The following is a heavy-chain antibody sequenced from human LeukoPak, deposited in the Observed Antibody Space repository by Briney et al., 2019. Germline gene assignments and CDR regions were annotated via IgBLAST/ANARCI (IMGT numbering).Heavy chain of an antibody. CDR2: IGGGGENT. CDR3: AKVLTGSQDY. D-gene: IGHD1-14*01. V-gene: IGHV3-23*01. CDR1: GFTFNSYA. J-gene: IGHJ4*02. Sequence: GGSLRLSCVASGFTFNSYALSWVRQAPGKGLEWVSTIGGGGENTYYADSVKGRFTISRDSSKNTVYLHMKSLRAEDTAVYFCAKVLTGSQDYWGQGTLVTVSS.